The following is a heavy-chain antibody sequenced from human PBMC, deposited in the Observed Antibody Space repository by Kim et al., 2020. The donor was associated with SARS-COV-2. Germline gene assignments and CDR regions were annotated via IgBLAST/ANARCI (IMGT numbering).Heavy chain of an antibody. CDR2: INHSGST. Sequence: SDTLSLTCAVYGGSFSGYYWSWIRQPPGKGLEWIGEINHSGSTNYNPSLKSRVTISVDTSKNQFSLKLSSVTAADTAVYYCARTGRQWLVLKHEYYFDYWGQGTLVTVSS. J-gene: IGHJ4*02. D-gene: IGHD6-19*01. CDR3: ARTGRQWLVLKHEYYFDY. CDR1: GGSFSGYY. V-gene: IGHV4-34*01.